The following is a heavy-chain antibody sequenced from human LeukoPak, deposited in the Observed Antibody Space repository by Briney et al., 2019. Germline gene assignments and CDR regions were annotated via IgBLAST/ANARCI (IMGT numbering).Heavy chain of an antibody. J-gene: IGHJ4*02. CDR1: GFTFSTYT. V-gene: IGHV3-23*01. Sequence: GGSLRLSCAASGFTFSTYTMYWVRHPPGKRMEWVSIIGNNGGGIHYADSVKGRFTISRDNFKNALYLQMNSLRVEDTAVYYCAIDPNWGTHSWGQGVLVTVSS. CDR2: IGNNGGGI. CDR3: AIDPNWGTHS. D-gene: IGHD7-27*01.